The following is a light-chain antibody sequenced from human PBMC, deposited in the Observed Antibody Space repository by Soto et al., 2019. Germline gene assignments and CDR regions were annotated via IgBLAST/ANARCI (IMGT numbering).Light chain of an antibody. Sequence: QSALTQPASVSGPPGQSITISCTGTSSDVGGYNYVSWYQQYPGKAPKLMIYEVSNRPSGVSNRFSGSKSGNTASLTISGLQAEDEADYYCSSYGGNNNLVFGGGTKLTVL. CDR3: SSYGGNNNLV. V-gene: IGLV2-14*01. J-gene: IGLJ2*01. CDR1: SSDVGGYNY. CDR2: EVS.